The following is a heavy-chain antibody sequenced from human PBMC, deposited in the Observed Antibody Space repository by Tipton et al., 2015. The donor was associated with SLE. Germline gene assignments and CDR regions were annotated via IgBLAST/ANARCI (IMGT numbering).Heavy chain of an antibody. V-gene: IGHV3-23*01. D-gene: IGHD6-19*01. CDR3: AKNLEQWLVRDY. CDR2: ISGSGGST. Sequence: GSLRLSCAASGFTFSSYAMSWVRQAPGKGLEWVSAISGSGGSTYYADSVKGRFTISRDNSKNTLYLQMNSLRAENTAVYYCAKNLEQWLVRDYWGQGTLVTVSS. CDR1: GFTFSSYA. J-gene: IGHJ4*02.